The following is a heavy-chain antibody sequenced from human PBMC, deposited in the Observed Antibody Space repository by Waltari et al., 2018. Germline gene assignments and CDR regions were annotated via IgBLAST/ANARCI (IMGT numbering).Heavy chain of an antibody. D-gene: IGHD2-2*01. Sequence: QVQLQQWGAGLLKPSETLSLTCAVYGGSFSGYYWSWIRQPPRKGREWCGEINHSGSTNYNPSLKSRVTISVDTSKNQFSLKLSSVTAADTAVYYCARDNVVPAAMLGINDYSNQWYFDYWGQGTLVTVSS. V-gene: IGHV4-34*01. CDR3: ARDNVVPAAMLGINDYSNQWYFDY. CDR1: GGSFSGYY. CDR2: INHSGST. J-gene: IGHJ4*02.